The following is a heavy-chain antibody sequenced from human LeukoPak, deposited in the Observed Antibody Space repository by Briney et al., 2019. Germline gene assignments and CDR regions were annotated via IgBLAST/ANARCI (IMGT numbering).Heavy chain of an antibody. V-gene: IGHV3-23*01. CDR3: AKRSSSWSQNY. CDR2: ISGSGGST. CDR1: GFTFSIYG. Sequence: SGGSLRLSCAASGFTFSIYGMTWVRQAPGKGLEWVSAISGSGGSTYYADSVKGRFTISRDNSKNTLYLQMNSLRAEDTAVYYCAKRSSSWSQNYWGQGTLVTVSS. J-gene: IGHJ4*02. D-gene: IGHD6-13*01.